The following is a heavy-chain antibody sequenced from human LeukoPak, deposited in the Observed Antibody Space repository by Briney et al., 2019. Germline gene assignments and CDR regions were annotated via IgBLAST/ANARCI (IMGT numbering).Heavy chain of an antibody. CDR2: IRYDGSNK. J-gene: IGHJ6*03. CDR1: GFTFSSYG. Sequence: PGGSLRLSCAASGFTFSSYGMHWVRQAPGKGLEWVAFIRYDGSNKYYADSVKGRFTISRDNSKNTLYLQMNSLRAEDTAVYYCAKDRLDYVWGSYRWGVYYYMDVWGKGTTVTISS. CDR3: AKDRLDYVWGSYRWGVYYYMDV. D-gene: IGHD3-16*02. V-gene: IGHV3-30*02.